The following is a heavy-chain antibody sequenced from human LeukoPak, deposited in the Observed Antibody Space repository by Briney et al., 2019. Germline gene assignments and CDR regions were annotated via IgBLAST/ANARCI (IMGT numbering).Heavy chain of an antibody. CDR3: ARGDWNYLGGGYYMDV. CDR2: TNTDGSST. Sequence: QAGGSLRLSCAASGFTFSSYWMHWVRHAPGKGLVWVSRTNTDGSSTTYADSVKGRFTVSRDNAKNTLYLQMNSLRAEDTAVYYCARGDWNYLGGGYYMDVWGKGTTVTVSS. D-gene: IGHD1-7*01. CDR1: GFTFSSYW. J-gene: IGHJ6*03. V-gene: IGHV3-74*01.